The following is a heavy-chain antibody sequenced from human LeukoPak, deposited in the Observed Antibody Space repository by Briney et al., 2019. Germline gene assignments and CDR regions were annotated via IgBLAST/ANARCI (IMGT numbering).Heavy chain of an antibody. D-gene: IGHD2-15*01. Sequence: ASVKVSCKASGGIFSSFTITWVRQAPGQGLEWMGGIIPIFDTPTYAQKFQGRVRITADESTSTAYLELSSLRSEDTAVYYCARTLGYCSGDSCFGNNWFDPWGQGTLVTVSS. J-gene: IGHJ5*02. V-gene: IGHV1-69*13. CDR1: GGIFSSFT. CDR2: IIPIFDTP. CDR3: ARTLGYCSGDSCFGNNWFDP.